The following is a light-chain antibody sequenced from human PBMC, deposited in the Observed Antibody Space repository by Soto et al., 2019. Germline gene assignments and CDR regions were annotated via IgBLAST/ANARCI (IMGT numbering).Light chain of an antibody. J-gene: IGKJ5*01. V-gene: IGKV3-20*01. Sequence: EIVLTQSPATLSLSPGERATLSCRASQSVSSDLAWYQQKPGQTPRLLVYGASNRATGIPDRFSGSGSGTDFTLTISRLEPEDFAVYYCQQHGSSPITFGQGTRLEIK. CDR2: GAS. CDR1: QSVSSD. CDR3: QQHGSSPIT.